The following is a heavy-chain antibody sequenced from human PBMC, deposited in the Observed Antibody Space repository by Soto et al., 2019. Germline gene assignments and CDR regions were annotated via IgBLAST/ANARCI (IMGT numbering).Heavy chain of an antibody. Sequence: ETLSLTCTVSGGSISSYYWSWIRQPPGRGLEWNGYIYRSGSTKYNPSLKSRLTISVDTSKNHFSLKLSSVTAADTAVYYCARTLDYGHMDVWGKGTTVTVSS. D-gene: IGHD3-16*01. J-gene: IGHJ6*03. CDR2: IYRSGST. CDR1: GGSISSYY. V-gene: IGHV4-59*01. CDR3: ARTLDYGHMDV.